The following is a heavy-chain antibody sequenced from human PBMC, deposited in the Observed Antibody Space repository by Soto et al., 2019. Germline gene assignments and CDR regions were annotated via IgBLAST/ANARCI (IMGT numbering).Heavy chain of an antibody. Sequence: QVRLMQSGPEVRRPGASVTVSCKASGYTFTHYFIHSVRRAPGQGLEWMGYTHPKSGDTHYSQTFRGRVCMTRDTSADTANMRPSSLKSGDRAVYFCARVAGHKNSGVDFWCQGTAISVSS. CDR2: THPKSGDT. J-gene: IGHJ4*02. CDR3: ARVAGHKNSGVDF. V-gene: IGHV1-2*02. CDR1: GYTFTHYF. D-gene: IGHD3-10*01.